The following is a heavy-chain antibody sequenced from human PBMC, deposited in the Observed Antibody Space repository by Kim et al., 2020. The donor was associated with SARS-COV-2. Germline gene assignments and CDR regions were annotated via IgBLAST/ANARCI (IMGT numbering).Heavy chain of an antibody. CDR2: MSYDGSNK. CDR1: GFTFSSHA. D-gene: IGHD5-12*01. CDR3: ARGRDGYELVDY. Sequence: GGSLRLSCAASGFTFSSHAMHWVRQAPGKGLEWVAVMSYDGSNKYYADSVKGRFTISRDNPKNTLYLQMNSLRAEDTAVYYCARGRDGYELVDYWGQGTLVPVSS. J-gene: IGHJ4*02. V-gene: IGHV3-30*04.